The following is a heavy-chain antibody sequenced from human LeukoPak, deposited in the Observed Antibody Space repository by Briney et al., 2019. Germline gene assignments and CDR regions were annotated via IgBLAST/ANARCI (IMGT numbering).Heavy chain of an antibody. CDR1: GFTFSSYA. Sequence: GGSLRLSCAASGFTFSSYAMTWVRQAPGKGLEWVSSISSSGGSTYYADSVRGRFTISRDNSKNTLYLQMNSLRAEDTAVYYCAKDEKIDQWFDPWGQGTLVTVSS. J-gene: IGHJ5*02. CDR3: AKDEKIDQWFDP. V-gene: IGHV3-23*01. CDR2: ISSSGGST.